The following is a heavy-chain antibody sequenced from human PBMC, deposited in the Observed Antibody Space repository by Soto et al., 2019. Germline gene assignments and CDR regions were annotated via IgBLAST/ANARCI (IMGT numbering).Heavy chain of an antibody. D-gene: IGHD6-25*01. J-gene: IGHJ6*02. CDR3: VRRKCSGARCLDGLDV. Sequence: SETLSLTCVISGDSVSSFGACWNWIRQSPSRGFEWLGRIYYRSKWVYDYAASVRSRVAINPDTSRNQFSLQMNSLTVEDTAVYYCVRRKCSGARCLDGLDVWGQGTTVTVSS. CDR1: GDSVSSFGAC. CDR2: IYYRSKWVY. V-gene: IGHV6-1*01.